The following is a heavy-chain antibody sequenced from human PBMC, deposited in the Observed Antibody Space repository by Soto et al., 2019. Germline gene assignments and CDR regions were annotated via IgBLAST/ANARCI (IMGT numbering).Heavy chain of an antibody. Sequence: PGGSLRLSCAASGFTFSGYGMHWVRQAPGRGLEWVALISYDGSIKYYADSVRGRFTISRDNSKNTLYLQMNSLRAEDTAVYYCANSEYSRYKNIDVWGQGNTVTVSS. D-gene: IGHD5-18*01. CDR2: ISYDGSIK. CDR1: GFTFSGYG. CDR3: ANSEYSRYKNIDV. J-gene: IGHJ6*02. V-gene: IGHV3-30*18.